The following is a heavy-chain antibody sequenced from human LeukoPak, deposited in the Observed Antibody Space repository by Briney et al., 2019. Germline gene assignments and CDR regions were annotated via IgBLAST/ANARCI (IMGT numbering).Heavy chain of an antibody. Sequence: SETLSLTCTVSGGSVSSGSYYWSWIRQPPGKGLEWIGYIYYSGSTNYNPSLKSRVTISVDTSKNPFSLKLSSVTAADTAVYYCARGGRWLQLSVDYWGQGTLVTVSS. D-gene: IGHD5-24*01. CDR3: ARGGRWLQLSVDY. CDR1: GGSVSSGSYY. V-gene: IGHV4-61*01. CDR2: IYYSGST. J-gene: IGHJ4*02.